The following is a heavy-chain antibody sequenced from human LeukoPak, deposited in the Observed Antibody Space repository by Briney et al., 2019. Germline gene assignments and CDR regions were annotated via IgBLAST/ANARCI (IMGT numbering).Heavy chain of an antibody. Sequence: GGSLRLSCAASGFTSSSYGMHWVRQAPGKGLEWVAFIRYDGSNKYYADSVKGRFTISRDNSKNTLYLQMNSLRAEDTAVYYCAKERDTAMVTIDYWGQGTLATVSS. J-gene: IGHJ4*02. CDR3: AKERDTAMVTIDY. V-gene: IGHV3-30*02. D-gene: IGHD5-18*01. CDR2: IRYDGSNK. CDR1: GFTSSSYG.